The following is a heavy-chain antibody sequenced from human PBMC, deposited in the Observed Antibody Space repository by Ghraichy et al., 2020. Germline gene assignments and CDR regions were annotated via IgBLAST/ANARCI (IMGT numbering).Heavy chain of an antibody. CDR3: AKDRGYEAAHYYYYYGMDV. CDR2: ISYDGSNK. D-gene: IGHD2-15*01. CDR1: GFTFSSYG. V-gene: IGHV3-30*18. J-gene: IGHJ6*02. Sequence: GGSLRLSCAASGFTFSSYGMHWVRQAPGKGLEWVAVISYDGSNKYYADSVKGRFTISRDNSKNTLYLQMNSLRAEDTAVYYCAKDRGYEAAHYYYYYGMDVWGQGTTVTVSS.